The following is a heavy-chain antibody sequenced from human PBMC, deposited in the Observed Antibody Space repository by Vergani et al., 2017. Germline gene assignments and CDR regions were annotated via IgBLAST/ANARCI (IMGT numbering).Heavy chain of an antibody. CDR3: ARDRYLVVVPAASTLSAENCFDY. CDR1: GYTFTSYY. CDR2: INPSGGST. J-gene: IGHJ4*02. D-gene: IGHD2-2*01. Sequence: QVQLVQSGAEVKKPGASVKVSCKASGYTFTSYYMHWVRQAPGQGLEWMGIINPSGGSTSYAQKFQGRVTMTRDTSTSTVYMELSSLRSEDTAVYYCARDRYLVVVPAASTLSAENCFDYWGQGTLVTVSS. V-gene: IGHV1-46*03.